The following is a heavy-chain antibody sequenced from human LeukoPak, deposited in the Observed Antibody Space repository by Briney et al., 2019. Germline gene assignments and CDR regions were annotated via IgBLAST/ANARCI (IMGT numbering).Heavy chain of an antibody. CDR2: IYSGGST. V-gene: IGHV3-53*01. J-gene: IGHJ4*02. CDR1: GFTVRNNY. CDR3: ARGVSSGHLYFDY. Sequence: GGSLRPSCAASGFTVRNNYMSWVRQAPGKGLEWVSVIYSGGSTYYADSVKGRFTISRDNSKNTLYLQMNSLRAEDTAVYYCARGVSSGHLYFDYWGQGTLATVSS. D-gene: IGHD6-19*01.